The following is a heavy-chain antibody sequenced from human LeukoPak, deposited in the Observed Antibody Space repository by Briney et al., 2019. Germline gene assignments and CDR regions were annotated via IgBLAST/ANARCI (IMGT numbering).Heavy chain of an antibody. CDR1: GYTFTSYG. Sequence: PRASVKVSCKASGYTFTSYGISWVRQAPGQGLEWIGWISAYNGNTNYAQKLQGRVTMTRDMSTSTVYMELSSLRSEDTAVYYCARGENTMITFDPWGQGTLVTVSS. D-gene: IGHD3-22*01. CDR2: ISAYNGNT. CDR3: ARGENTMITFDP. J-gene: IGHJ5*02. V-gene: IGHV1-18*01.